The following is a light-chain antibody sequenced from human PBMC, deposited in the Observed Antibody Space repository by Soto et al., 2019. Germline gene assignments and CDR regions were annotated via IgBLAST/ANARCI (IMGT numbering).Light chain of an antibody. CDR2: SNS. CDR3: AAWDDILRGV. Sequence: QSVLTQPPSGSGTPGQKVTISCSGSSSNIGRNYVSWYQQLPGTAPKLVIYSNSQRPSGVPDRFSGSKSGTSASLAISELRSEDEADYYCAAWDDILRGVFGGGTKLTV. V-gene: IGLV1-47*02. J-gene: IGLJ3*02. CDR1: SSNIGRNY.